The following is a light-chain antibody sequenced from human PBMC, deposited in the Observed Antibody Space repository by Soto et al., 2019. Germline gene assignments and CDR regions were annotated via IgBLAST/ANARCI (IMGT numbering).Light chain of an antibody. V-gene: IGKV3-20*01. CDR2: GAS. CDR1: QSVSSSS. CDR3: QQYGNSPQT. Sequence: EIVLTQSPGTLSLSPGERATLSCRASQSVSSSSLAWYQQKPGQAPRLLIYGASSRATGIPDRFSGSGSGTDFTLTISRLEPEDFAVYYCQQYGNSPQTFGQGT. J-gene: IGKJ1*01.